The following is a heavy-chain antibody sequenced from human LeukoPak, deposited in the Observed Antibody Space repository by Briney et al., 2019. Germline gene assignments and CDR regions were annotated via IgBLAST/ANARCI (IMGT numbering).Heavy chain of an antibody. J-gene: IGHJ4*02. CDR3: ARDSFALIVVGIFDY. V-gene: IGHV3-30-3*01. D-gene: IGHD3-22*01. CDR2: ISYDGSNK. CDR1: GFTFSSYA. Sequence: GRSLRLFCAASGFTFSSYAMHWVRQAPGKGLEWVAVISYDGSNKYYADSVKGRFTISRDNSKNTLYLQMNSLRAEDTAVYYCARDSFALIVVGIFDYWGQGTLVTVSS.